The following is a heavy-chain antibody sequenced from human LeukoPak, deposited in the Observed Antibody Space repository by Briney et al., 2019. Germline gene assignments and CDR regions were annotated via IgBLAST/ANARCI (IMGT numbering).Heavy chain of an antibody. CDR2: IYYSGST. CDR1: GGSISSSSYY. D-gene: IGHD2-2*01. CDR3: ARRLLVPAANEYPDDAFDI. Sequence: PSETLSLTCTVSGGSISSSSYYWGWIRQPPGKGLEWIGSIYYSGSTYYNPSLKSRVTISVDTSKNQFSLKLSSVTAADTAVYYCARRLLVPAANEYPDDAFDIWGQGTMVTVSS. J-gene: IGHJ3*02. V-gene: IGHV4-39*01.